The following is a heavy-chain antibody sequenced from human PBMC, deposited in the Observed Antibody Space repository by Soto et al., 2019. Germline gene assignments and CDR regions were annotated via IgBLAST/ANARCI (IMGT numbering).Heavy chain of an antibody. CDR1: CGSVSSNSYS. CDR2: IYSSENT. D-gene: IGHD2-2*03. V-gene: IGHV4-39*01. J-gene: IGHJ6*02. CDR3: ARLNGYCASTNCHGYYGMDV. Sequence: SETLSLTCTVSCGSVSSNSYSWGWIRQSPGKGLEWIGTIYSSENTYYNPSLLSRVTISVDTSKNEFSLRLSSVTAADTAVYYCARLNGYCASTNCHGYYGMDVWGQGTTVTVSS.